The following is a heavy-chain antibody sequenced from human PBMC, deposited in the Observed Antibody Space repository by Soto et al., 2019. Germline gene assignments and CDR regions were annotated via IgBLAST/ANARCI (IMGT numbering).Heavy chain of an antibody. CDR2: IKTDGSGK. CDR3: AHRLNGVTAFDY. J-gene: IGHJ4*02. Sequence: EVQLVESGGGLVQPGGSLRLSCTASGITLSRDWMTWVRQAPGKGLEWVASIKTDGSGKYYLDSVQGPFTISRDTTKNSLYLQAHSLSAEDTAIFFCAHRLNGVTAFDYWGLRTLVTVSS. V-gene: IGHV3-7*01. CDR1: GITLSRDW. D-gene: IGHD2-21*02.